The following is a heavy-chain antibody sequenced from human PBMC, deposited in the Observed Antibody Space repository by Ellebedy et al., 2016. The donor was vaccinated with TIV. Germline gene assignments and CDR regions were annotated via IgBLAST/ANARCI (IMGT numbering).Heavy chain of an antibody. CDR3: AREDAHDTTT. J-gene: IGHJ5*02. D-gene: IGHD1-14*01. V-gene: IGHV4-38-2*02. CDR1: GYSISSGFY. CDR2: IYHGGFT. Sequence: SETLSLTCTVSGYSISSGFYWGWIRQPPGKGLEWIGNIYHGGFTYYNPSLQSRVTISADTSKNQFSLRRTSVTAADTAVYYCAREDAHDTTTWGQGTLVTVSS.